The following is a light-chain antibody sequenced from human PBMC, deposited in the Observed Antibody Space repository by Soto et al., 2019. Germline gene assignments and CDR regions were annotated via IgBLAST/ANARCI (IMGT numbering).Light chain of an antibody. CDR3: QTWGTGIHVV. CDR1: SGHSSYA. J-gene: IGLJ2*01. Sequence: QSVLTQSPSASASLGASVKLTCTLSSGHSSYAIAWHQQQPEKGPRYLKKLNSDGSHSKGDGIPDRFSGSSSGAERYLTISSLQSEDEADYYCQTWGTGIHVVFGGGTQLTVL. CDR2: LNSDGSH. V-gene: IGLV4-69*01.